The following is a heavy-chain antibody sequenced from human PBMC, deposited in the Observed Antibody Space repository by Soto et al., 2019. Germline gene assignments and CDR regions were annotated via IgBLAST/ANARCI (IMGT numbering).Heavy chain of an antibody. V-gene: IGHV4-39*01. Sequence: QLQLQESGPGLVKPSETLSLTCTVSGDSISSSSYYWGWIRQPPGKGLEWIGTIYYSGSTYYNPSLKSRVTISVDTSKNQFSLKLSSVTAADTAVYFCARHMNGRVVFAIPFFQNCG. J-gene: IGHJ1*01. CDR2: IYYSGST. D-gene: IGHD3-16*01. CDR3: ARHMNGRVVFAIPFFQN. CDR1: GDSISSSSYY.